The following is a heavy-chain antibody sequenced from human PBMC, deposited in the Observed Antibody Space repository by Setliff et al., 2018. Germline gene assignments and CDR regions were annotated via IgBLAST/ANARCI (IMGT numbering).Heavy chain of an antibody. J-gene: IGHJ4*02. CDR1: GYSFSSNA. D-gene: IGHD3-22*01. CDR2: IHAGSSNT. Sequence: ASVKVSCKASGYSFSSNAFHWVRQAPGQTLEWMGWIHAGSSNTLYSQRFQDRITISRDTSATTAYMELKNLRSDDTAVYYCARINFYVSSGYYYAPDFWGQGTLVTVSS. CDR3: ARINFYVSSGYYYAPDF. V-gene: IGHV1-3*01.